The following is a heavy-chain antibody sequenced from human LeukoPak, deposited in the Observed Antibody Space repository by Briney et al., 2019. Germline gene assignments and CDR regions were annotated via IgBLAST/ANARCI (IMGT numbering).Heavy chain of an antibody. Sequence: ASVKVSCKASGYTLTSYYMHWVRQAPGQGLEWMGIINPSGGSTSYAQKFQGRVTMTRDTSTSTVYMELSSLRSEDTAVYYCARARVNNNWFDPWGQGTLVTVSS. CDR3: ARARVNNNWFDP. J-gene: IGHJ5*02. CDR1: GYTLTSYY. CDR2: INPSGGST. V-gene: IGHV1-46*01. D-gene: IGHD3-10*01.